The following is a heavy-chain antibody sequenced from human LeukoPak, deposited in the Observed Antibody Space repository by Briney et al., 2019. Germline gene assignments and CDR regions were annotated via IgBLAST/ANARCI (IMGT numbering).Heavy chain of an antibody. V-gene: IGHV3-30*04. CDR2: ISYDGSNK. J-gene: IGHJ6*03. CDR1: GFTFSSYA. Sequence: GGSLRLSCAASGFTFSSYAMHWVRQAPGKGLEWVAVISYDGSNKYYADSVKGRFTISRDNSKNTLYLQMNSLRAEDTAVYYCARDGAVTTHGYYYYYMDVWGKGTTVTVSS. CDR3: ARDGAVTTHGYYYYYMDV. D-gene: IGHD4-17*01.